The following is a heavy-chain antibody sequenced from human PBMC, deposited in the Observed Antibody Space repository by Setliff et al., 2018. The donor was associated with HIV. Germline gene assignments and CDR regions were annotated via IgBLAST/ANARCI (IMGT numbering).Heavy chain of an antibody. Sequence: ASVKVSCKASGYTFINYGISWVRQAPGQGLEWMGWISAYNGNTNYAQQLQGRVTMTTDTSTSTAYMDLSSLRSEDTAVYYCARIWGIPPLYYFDYWGQGTLVTAPQ. CDR3: ARIWGIPPLYYFDY. CDR2: ISAYNGNT. D-gene: IGHD3-16*01. J-gene: IGHJ4*02. CDR1: GYTFINYG. V-gene: IGHV1-18*01.